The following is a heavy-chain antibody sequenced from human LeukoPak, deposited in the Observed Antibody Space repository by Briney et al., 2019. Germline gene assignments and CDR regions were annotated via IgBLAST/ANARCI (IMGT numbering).Heavy chain of an antibody. Sequence: PGESLKISCAASGFTFSSYAMSWVRQAPGKGLEWVSAISGSGGSTYYADSVKGRFTISRDNSKNTLYLQMNSLRAEDTAVYYCAKDAYDYIWGSYKAQNYFDYWGQGTLVTVSS. CDR3: AKDAYDYIWGSYKAQNYFDY. V-gene: IGHV3-23*01. D-gene: IGHD3-16*01. CDR1: GFTFSSYA. CDR2: ISGSGGST. J-gene: IGHJ4*02.